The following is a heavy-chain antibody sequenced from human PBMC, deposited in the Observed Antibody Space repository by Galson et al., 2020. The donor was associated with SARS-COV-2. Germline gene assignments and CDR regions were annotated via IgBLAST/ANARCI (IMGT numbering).Heavy chain of an antibody. J-gene: IGHJ4*02. CDR2: ISGSYRT. D-gene: IGHD3-10*01. CDR1: GFTFSSYA. CDR3: AKVTGDYYALGSPKGYSDY. Sequence: GESLKISCVVSGFTFSSYAMSWVRQAPGKGLEWVSVISGSYRTYYSDSVKGRFTISRDNSKNTLYLQMDSLRADDTAMYYCAKVTGDYYALGSPKGYSDYWGQGTLVTVSS. V-gene: IGHV3-23*01.